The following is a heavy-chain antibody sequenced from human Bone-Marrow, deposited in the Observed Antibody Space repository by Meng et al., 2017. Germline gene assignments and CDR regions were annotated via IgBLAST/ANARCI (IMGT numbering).Heavy chain of an antibody. Sequence: GESLKTSCAASGFTFSSYWMHCVRQAPGKGLVWVSRINSDGSSTSYADSVKGRFTISRDNAKNTLYLQMNSLRAEDTAVYYCARDLERWGPRGFDYWGQGTLVTVSS. CDR2: INSDGSST. D-gene: IGHD3-16*01. V-gene: IGHV3-74*01. J-gene: IGHJ4*02. CDR1: GFTFSSYW. CDR3: ARDLERWGPRGFDY.